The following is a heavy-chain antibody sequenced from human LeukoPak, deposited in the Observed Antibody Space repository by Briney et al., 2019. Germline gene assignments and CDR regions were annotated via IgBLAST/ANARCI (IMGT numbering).Heavy chain of an antibody. D-gene: IGHD4/OR15-4a*01. CDR1: GFSLSSYG. Sequence: GGSLRLSCAASGFSLSSYGMNWVRQAPGKGLECVSAISGDGVSPYYADSVRGRFTISRDNSKNTLYLQMNSLRVEDTAVYFCARDPGAFPYFFDCWGQGTLVTVSS. V-gene: IGHV3-23*01. CDR2: ISGDGVSP. CDR3: ARDPGAFPYFFDC. J-gene: IGHJ4*02.